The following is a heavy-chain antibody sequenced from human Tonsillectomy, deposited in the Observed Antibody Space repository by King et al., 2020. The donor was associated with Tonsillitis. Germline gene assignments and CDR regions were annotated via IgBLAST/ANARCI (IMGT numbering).Heavy chain of an antibody. CDR3: ATVAGGIRFGGVIENNWFDP. D-gene: IGHD3-16*02. CDR2: FDPEDGET. V-gene: IGHV1-24*01. CDR1: GYTLTELS. J-gene: IGHJ5*02. Sequence: QLVQSGAEVKKPGASVKVSCKVSGYTLTELSMHWVRQAPGKGLEWMGGFDPEDGETIYAQKFQGRVTMTEDTSTDTAYMELSSLRSEDTAVYYCATVAGGIRFGGVIENNWFDPWGQGTLVTVSS.